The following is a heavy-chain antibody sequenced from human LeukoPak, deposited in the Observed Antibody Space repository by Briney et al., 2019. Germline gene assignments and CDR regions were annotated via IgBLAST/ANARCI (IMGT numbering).Heavy chain of an antibody. J-gene: IGHJ4*02. D-gene: IGHD3-10*01. V-gene: IGHV4-59*08. CDR3: ARHGQFGELLYFVFDD. CDR2: SYYRGIT. Sequence: SETLSLTCTVSGDSFRRYFCCWIRQPPGRELEGVGYSYYRGITSYNPSLKSRVTMSIDTSKNQFSLRLSSVIAADTAVYYCARHGQFGELLYFVFDDWGQGTLVTVSS. CDR1: GDSFRRYF.